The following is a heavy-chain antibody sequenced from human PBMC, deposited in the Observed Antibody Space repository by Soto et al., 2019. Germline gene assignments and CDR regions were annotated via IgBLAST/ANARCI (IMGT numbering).Heavy chain of an antibody. Sequence: GGSLRLSCAASGFTFSNAWMNCVRQAPGKGLEWVGRIKSKTDGGTTDYAAPVKGRFTISRDDSKNTLYLQMNSLKTEDTAVYYCTTAMVSRYYYYGMDVWGQGTTVTVSS. CDR1: GFTFSNAW. V-gene: IGHV3-15*07. CDR2: IKSKTDGGTT. J-gene: IGHJ6*02. CDR3: TTAMVSRYYYYGMDV. D-gene: IGHD5-18*01.